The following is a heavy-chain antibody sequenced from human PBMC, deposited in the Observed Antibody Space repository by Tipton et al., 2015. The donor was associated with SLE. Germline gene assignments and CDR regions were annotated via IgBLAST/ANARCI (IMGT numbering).Heavy chain of an antibody. CDR3: ARDKGYDFWSASRWYFDL. CDR2: IYYTGST. CDR1: GGSISSSSYY. Sequence: TLSLTCTVSGGSISSSSYYWGWIRRPPGKGLEWIGSIYYTGSTYYNPSLKSRVTILVDTSKNQFSLKLSSVTAADTAVYYCARDKGYDFWSASRWYFDLWGRGTLVTVSS. D-gene: IGHD3-3*01. V-gene: IGHV4-39*07. J-gene: IGHJ2*01.